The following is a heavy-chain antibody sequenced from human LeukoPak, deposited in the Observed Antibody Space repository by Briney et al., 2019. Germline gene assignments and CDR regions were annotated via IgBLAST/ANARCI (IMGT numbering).Heavy chain of an antibody. CDR3: ARRRIVVVRGYYMDV. D-gene: IGHD3-22*01. Sequence: TSETLSLTCTVSGGSISSSSYYWGWIRQPPGKGLEWIGSIYYSGSTYYNPSLKSRVTISVDTSKNQFSLKLSSVTAADTAVYYCARRRIVVVRGYYMDVWGKGTTVTVSS. CDR1: GGSISSSSYY. V-gene: IGHV4-39*01. J-gene: IGHJ6*03. CDR2: IYYSGST.